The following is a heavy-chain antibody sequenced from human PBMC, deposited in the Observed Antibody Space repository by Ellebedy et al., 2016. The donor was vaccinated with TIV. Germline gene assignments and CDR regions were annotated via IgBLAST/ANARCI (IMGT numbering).Heavy chain of an antibody. CDR2: IYYSGST. V-gene: IGHV4-59*01. CDR1: GGSISTYY. D-gene: IGHD3-22*01. CDR3: ATSYDSSGYYDDDAFDI. J-gene: IGHJ3*02. Sequence: MPSETLSLTCTVSGGSISTYYWSWIRQPPGKGLEWIGYIYYSGSTKYNPPLKSRVTMSVDTSKKQFSLNLSSVTAADTAVYYCATSYDSSGYYDDDAFDIWGQGTMVTVSS.